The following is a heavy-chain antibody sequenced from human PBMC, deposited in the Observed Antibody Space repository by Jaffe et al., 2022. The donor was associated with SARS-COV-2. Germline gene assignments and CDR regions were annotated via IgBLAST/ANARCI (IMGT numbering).Heavy chain of an antibody. V-gene: IGHV5-51*01. CDR3: ARSRGSSQPYSSSWYFDDYYYGMDV. Sequence: EVQLVQSGAEVKKPGESLKISCKGSGYSFTSYWIGWVRQMPGKGLEWMGIIYPGDSDTRYSPSFQGQVTISADKSISTAYLQWSSLKASDTAMYYCARSRGSSQPYSSSWYFDDYYYGMDVWGQGTTVTVSS. J-gene: IGHJ6*02. CDR1: GYSFTSYW. D-gene: IGHD6-13*01. CDR2: IYPGDSDT.